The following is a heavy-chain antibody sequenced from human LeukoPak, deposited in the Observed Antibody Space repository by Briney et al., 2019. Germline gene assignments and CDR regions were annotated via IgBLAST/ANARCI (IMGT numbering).Heavy chain of an antibody. CDR2: VYYSGST. CDR3: V. V-gene: IGHV4-39*07. Sequence: KPSETLSLTCTVSGGSISSSSYYWGWIRQPPGKGLEWIGSVYYSGSTYYNPSLKSRVTISVDTSKNQFSLSRISVTAADTAYYMDVWGKRTTVTGSS. J-gene: IGHJ6*03. CDR1: GGSISSSSYY.